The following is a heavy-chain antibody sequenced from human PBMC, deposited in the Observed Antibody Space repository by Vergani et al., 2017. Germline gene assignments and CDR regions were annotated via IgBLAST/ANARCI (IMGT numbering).Heavy chain of an antibody. D-gene: IGHD1-7*01. CDR1: GGSFSGYY. Sequence: QVQLQQWGAGLLKPSETLSLTCAVYGGSFSGYYWSWIRQPPGKGLEWIGEINHSGRTNYNPSLKSRVTISVDTSKNQFSLKLSSVTAADTAVYYCARVGELNFYYGMDVWGQGTTVTVSS. J-gene: IGHJ6*02. V-gene: IGHV4-34*01. CDR2: INHSGRT. CDR3: ARVGELNFYYGMDV.